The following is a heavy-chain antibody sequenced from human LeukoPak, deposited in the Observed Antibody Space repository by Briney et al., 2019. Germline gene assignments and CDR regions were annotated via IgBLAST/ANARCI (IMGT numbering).Heavy chain of an antibody. CDR3: ARERGVSSGYFDY. V-gene: IGHV4-31*03. J-gene: IGHJ4*02. D-gene: IGHD3-22*01. CDR1: GGSISSGGYC. Sequence: SETLSLTCTVSGGSISSGGYCWIWIRQHPGKGLEWIGYIYYSGSTYYNPSLKSRVTISVDTSKNQFSLKLSSVTAADTAVYYCARERGVSSGYFDYWAQGTLVTVSS. CDR2: IYYSGST.